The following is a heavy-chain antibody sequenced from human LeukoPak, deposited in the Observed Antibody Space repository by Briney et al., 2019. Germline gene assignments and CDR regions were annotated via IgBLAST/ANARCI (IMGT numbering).Heavy chain of an antibody. J-gene: IGHJ6*02. Sequence: PGGSLRLSCAASGFTFSNYAMSWVRQAPGKGLECVSAISGSGGSTYYADSVKGRFTISRDNSKNTLYLQMNSLRAEDTALYYCAKPRDYYNYYYGMDVWGQGTTVTVSS. CDR3: AKPRDYYNYYYGMDV. D-gene: IGHD3-10*01. V-gene: IGHV3-23*01. CDR1: GFTFSNYA. CDR2: ISGSGGST.